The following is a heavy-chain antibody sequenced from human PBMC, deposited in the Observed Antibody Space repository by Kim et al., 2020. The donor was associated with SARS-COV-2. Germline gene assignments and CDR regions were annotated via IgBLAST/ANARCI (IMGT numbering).Heavy chain of an antibody. Sequence: SVKGRFTISREDSKKTAYLEMSGLKTEDTALYYCTRIPATTLAFWDAFDIWGQGTMVTVSS. CDR3: TRIPATTLAFWDAFDI. J-gene: IGHJ3*02. D-gene: IGHD1-1*01. V-gene: IGHV3-73*01.